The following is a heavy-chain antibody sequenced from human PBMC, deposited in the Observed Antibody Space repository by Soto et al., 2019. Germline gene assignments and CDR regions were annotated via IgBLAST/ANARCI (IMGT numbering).Heavy chain of an antibody. V-gene: IGHV4-30-2*01. Sequence: SETLSLTCAVSGGSISSGGYSWSWIRHPPGKGLEWIGYIYHSGSTYYNPSLKSRVTISVDRSKNQFSLKLSSVTAADTAVYYCARGIAAATNWFDPWGQGTLVTVSS. J-gene: IGHJ5*02. CDR3: ARGIAAATNWFDP. D-gene: IGHD6-13*01. CDR2: IYHSGST. CDR1: GGSISSGGYS.